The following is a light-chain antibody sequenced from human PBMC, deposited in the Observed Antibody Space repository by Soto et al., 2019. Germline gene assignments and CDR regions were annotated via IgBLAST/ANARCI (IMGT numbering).Light chain of an antibody. Sequence: ALTQPASVSGSPGQSITFSCTGTSSDVGRYNYVSWYQQQPGKVPKLMIYDVSNRPSGISNRFSGSKSGNTASLTISGLQAEDEADYYCASYTTSTTVVFGGGTKLTVL. J-gene: IGLJ2*01. CDR2: DVS. CDR3: ASYTTSTTVV. V-gene: IGLV2-14*01. CDR1: SSDVGRYNY.